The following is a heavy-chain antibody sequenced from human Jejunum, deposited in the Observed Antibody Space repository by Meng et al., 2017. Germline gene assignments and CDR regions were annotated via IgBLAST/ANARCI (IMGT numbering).Heavy chain of an antibody. CDR3: VRDKDSNGWYREYFQH. Sequence: GESLKISCAASGFTFNNYALHWVRQAPGKGLEWVAGVSDDGGKKYYADSVKGRFTISRDNSNNTLYLQVHSLRTEDTAIYYCVRDKDSNGWYREYFQHRGQGTLVTVSS. D-gene: IGHD6-19*01. CDR1: GFTFNNYA. V-gene: IGHV3-30*04. J-gene: IGHJ1*01. CDR2: VSDDGGKK.